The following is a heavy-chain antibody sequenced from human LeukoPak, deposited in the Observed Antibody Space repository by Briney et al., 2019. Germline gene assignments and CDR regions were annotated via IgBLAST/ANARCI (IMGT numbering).Heavy chain of an antibody. CDR1: GFTFSSYA. V-gene: IGHV3-23*01. CDR3: AKDRRVWGSGRPLFDY. J-gene: IGHJ4*01. D-gene: IGHD3-10*01. CDR2: LSGSGGST. Sequence: GGSLRLSCAASGFTFSSYAMSWVRQAPGEGLEWVSTLSGSGGSTYYADSVKGRFTISRDNSKNTLYLQMNSLRAEDTAVYYCAKDRRVWGSGRPLFDYWGHGTLVTVSS.